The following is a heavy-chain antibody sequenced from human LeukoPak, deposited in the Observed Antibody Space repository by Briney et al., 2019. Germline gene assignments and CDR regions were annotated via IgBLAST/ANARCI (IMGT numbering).Heavy chain of an antibody. V-gene: IGHV1-2*02. D-gene: IGHD5-18*01. CDR3: ARERDTAMVTGDAFDI. CDR1: GYTFTGYY. Sequence: GASVKVSRKASGYTFTGYYMHWVRQAPGQGLEWMGWINPNSGGTNYAQKFQGRVTMTRDTSISTAYMELSRLRSDDTAVYYCARERDTAMVTGDAFDIWGQGTMVTVSS. CDR2: INPNSGGT. J-gene: IGHJ3*02.